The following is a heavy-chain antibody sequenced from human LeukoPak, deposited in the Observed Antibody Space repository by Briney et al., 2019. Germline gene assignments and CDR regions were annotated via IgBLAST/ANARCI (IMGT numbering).Heavy chain of an antibody. D-gene: IGHD3-22*01. CDR2: VYYSGNT. CDR1: GGSISSSSYY. CDR3: ARGGIRDDSSGYYRTDAFDI. Sequence: SETLSLTCTVSGGSISSSSYYWGWIRQPPGKGLEWIGSVYYSGNTYYNPSLKSRVTMSVDTSKNQFSLKLTSVTAADTAVFFRARGGIRDDSSGYYRTDAFDIWGQGTMVTVSS. J-gene: IGHJ3*02. V-gene: IGHV4-39*02.